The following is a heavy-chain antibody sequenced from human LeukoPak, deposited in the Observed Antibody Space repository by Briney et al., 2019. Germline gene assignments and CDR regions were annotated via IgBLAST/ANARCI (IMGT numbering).Heavy chain of an antibody. Sequence: GGSLRLSCAASGFTFDDYAMHWVRQAPGKGLEWVSLISWDGGSTYYADSVKGRFTISRDNSKNSLYLQMNSLRAEDTALYYCAKGPDPWNHNYFDYWGQGTLVTASS. D-gene: IGHD1-14*01. CDR3: AKGPDPWNHNYFDY. CDR2: ISWDGGST. V-gene: IGHV3-43D*03. CDR1: GFTFDDYA. J-gene: IGHJ4*02.